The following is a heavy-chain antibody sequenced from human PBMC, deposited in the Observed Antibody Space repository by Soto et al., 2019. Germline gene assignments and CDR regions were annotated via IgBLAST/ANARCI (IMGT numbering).Heavy chain of an antibody. D-gene: IGHD6-13*01. Sequence: QVQLVQSGAEVKKPGASVRVSCKASAYTFTSYYVHRVRQAPGQGPEWMGMINPSRGGTDYAQKFQGRVTMTRDPSTTTVYMELSSLRSEDTAIYYCTRSIITTAGTDAFDLWGQGTLVTVSS. CDR2: INPSRGGT. V-gene: IGHV1-46*03. J-gene: IGHJ3*01. CDR3: TRSIITTAGTDAFDL. CDR1: AYTFTSYY.